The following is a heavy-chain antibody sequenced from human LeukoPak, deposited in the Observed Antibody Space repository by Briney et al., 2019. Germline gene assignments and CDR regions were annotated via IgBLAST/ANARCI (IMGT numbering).Heavy chain of an antibody. CDR1: GYTFTSYG. Sequence: ASVKVSCKASGYTFTSYGISWVRQAPGQGLEGMGWISAYNGNTNYAQKLQGRVTMTTDTSTSTAYMELRSLRSDDTAVYYCARDPRFYYGSGARFDPWGQGTLVTVSS. V-gene: IGHV1-18*01. CDR3: ARDPRFYYGSGARFDP. CDR2: ISAYNGNT. D-gene: IGHD3-10*01. J-gene: IGHJ5*02.